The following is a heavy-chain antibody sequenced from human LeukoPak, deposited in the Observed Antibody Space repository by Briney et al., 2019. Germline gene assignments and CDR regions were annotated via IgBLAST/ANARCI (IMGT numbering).Heavy chain of an antibody. V-gene: IGHV3-74*01. Sequence: GGSLRLSCAASGFTYSHYLMHWVRQAPGKGLVWVSRINSDESNTNSYADSVKGRFIISRDNAKNTLYLQMNSLRAEDTAVYFCGRGGNGIDIWGQGTTVIVSS. D-gene: IGHD2-8*01. CDR2: INSDESNT. CDR3: GRGGNGIDI. J-gene: IGHJ3*02. CDR1: GFTYSHYL.